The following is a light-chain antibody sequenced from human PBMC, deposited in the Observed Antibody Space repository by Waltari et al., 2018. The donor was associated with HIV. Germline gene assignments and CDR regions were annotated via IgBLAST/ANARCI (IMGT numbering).Light chain of an antibody. CDR1: SSDVGGYNY. V-gene: IGLV2-8*01. Sequence: QSALTQPPSASGYTGQSVTISCTGTSSDVGGYNYVSWYQQHPGKAPKLMIYEVSKRPSGVPVLFSGSKSCNTASLTVSGLQAEDEADYYCSSYAGSNNFVFGTGTKVTVL. J-gene: IGLJ1*01. CDR3: SSYAGSNNFV. CDR2: EVS.